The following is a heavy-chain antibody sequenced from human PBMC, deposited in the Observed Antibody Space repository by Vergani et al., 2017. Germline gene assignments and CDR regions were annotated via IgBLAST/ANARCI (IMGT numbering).Heavy chain of an antibody. CDR2: INPSGGST. D-gene: IGHD6-13*01. V-gene: IGHV1-46*01. CDR1: GYTFTSYY. J-gene: IGHJ6*02. CDR3: ARDQDSSSWYVGRYYYYGMDV. Sequence: QVQLVQSGAEVKKPGASVKVSCKASGYTFTSYYMHWVRQAPGQGLEWMGIINPSGGSTSYAQKFQGRVTMTRDTSTSTVYMELSSLRSEDTAVYYCARDQDSSSWYVGRYYYYGMDVWGQGTTVTVSS.